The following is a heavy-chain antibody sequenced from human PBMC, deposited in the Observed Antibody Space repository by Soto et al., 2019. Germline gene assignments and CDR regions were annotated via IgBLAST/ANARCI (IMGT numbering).Heavy chain of an antibody. V-gene: IGHV1-18*01. D-gene: IGHD3-9*01. J-gene: IGHJ4*02. CDR2: IYSRAGTI. CDR1: GYIFNNFG. CDR3: ARDIDFDIEN. Sequence: QVQLVQSVAEVQKPGDSVKVSCKTSGYIFNNFGLTWVRQAPGLGLEWLGWIYSRAGTINFAQKFQGRVTMTTDTSTSSAYMELRSRQFCDSAVYLSARDIDFDIENGGQGEVVTGS.